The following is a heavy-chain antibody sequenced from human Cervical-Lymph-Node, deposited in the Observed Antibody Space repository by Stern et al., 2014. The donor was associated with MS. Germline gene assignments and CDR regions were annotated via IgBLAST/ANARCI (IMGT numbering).Heavy chain of an antibody. CDR1: GYTFTSYG. V-gene: IGHV1-18*01. J-gene: IGHJ5*02. Sequence: VQLVESGAEVNQPGASVKVSCKASGYTFTSYGISWVRQAPGQGLEWVGWISAYNGNTDYAQQIQGRVTMTTDTATSTAYMELRSLRSDDTAVYYCARESAINMARRIIINNYFDPWGQGTLVTVSS. CDR3: ARESAINMARRIIINNYFDP. D-gene: IGHD3-10*01. CDR2: ISAYNGNT.